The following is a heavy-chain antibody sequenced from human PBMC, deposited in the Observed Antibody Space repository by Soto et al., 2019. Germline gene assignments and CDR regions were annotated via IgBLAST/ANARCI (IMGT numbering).Heavy chain of an antibody. Sequence: SVKVSCKASGGTFSSSGFSWVRQAPGQGLEWMGMIVPSLDTTNYAQKFQARVTITADEVTSTAYTELRSLRSEDTAVYYCARWPQPRYTADPYAVDVWGQGTRVTVSS. CDR2: IVPSLDTT. V-gene: IGHV1-69*11. CDR1: GGTFSSSG. J-gene: IGHJ6*02. CDR3: ARWPQPRYTADPYAVDV. D-gene: IGHD3-16*02.